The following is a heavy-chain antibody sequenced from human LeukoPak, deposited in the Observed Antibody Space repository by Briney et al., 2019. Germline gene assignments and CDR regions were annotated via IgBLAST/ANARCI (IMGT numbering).Heavy chain of an antibody. CDR3: ARFSQYYDSPTHYLDY. CDR1: GGSISSYY. D-gene: IGHD2/OR15-2a*01. V-gene: IGHV4-59*01. Sequence: PSETLSLTCTVSGGSISSYYWSWIRQPPGKGLEWIGYIYYSGSTNYNPSLKSRVTISVDTSKNQFSLKLSSVTAADTAVYYCARFSQYYDSPTHYLDYWGQGILVTVS. J-gene: IGHJ4*02. CDR2: IYYSGST.